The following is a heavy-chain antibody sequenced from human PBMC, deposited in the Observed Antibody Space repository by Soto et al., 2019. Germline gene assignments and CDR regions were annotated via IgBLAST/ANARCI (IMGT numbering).Heavy chain of an antibody. CDR2: IYHSGST. V-gene: IGHV4-30-2*01. J-gene: IGHJ3*02. CDR1: GGSISSCGNS. CDR3: ARITTVFSAFDI. Sequence: SETLSLTCPVSGGSISSCGNSWNWIRQPPGKVLEWIGYIYHSGSTYYNPSLKSRVTISVDRSKNQFSLKLNSVTAADTAVYYCARITTVFSAFDIWGQGTMVTVSS. D-gene: IGHD4-4*01.